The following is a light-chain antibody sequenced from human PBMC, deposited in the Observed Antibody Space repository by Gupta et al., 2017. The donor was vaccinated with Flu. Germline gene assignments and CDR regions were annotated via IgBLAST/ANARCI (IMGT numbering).Light chain of an antibody. V-gene: IGLV2-14*01. CDR1: SSDFGGYNY. J-gene: IGLJ3*02. Sequence: TSSDFGGYNYVSWYQQHPGKAPKLMIYEVSNRPSGVSNRFSGSKSGNTASLTISGLQAEDEADYYCSSYTSSRSWVFGGGTKVTVL. CDR3: SSYTSSRSWV. CDR2: EVS.